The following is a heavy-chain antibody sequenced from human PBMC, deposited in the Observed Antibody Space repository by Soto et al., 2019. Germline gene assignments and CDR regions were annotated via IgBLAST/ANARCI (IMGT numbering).Heavy chain of an antibody. J-gene: IGHJ4*02. V-gene: IGHV3-30*03. CDR1: GFTFSSYG. Sequence: QVQLVESGGGVVQPGGSLRLSCAASGFTFSSYGMHWVRQAPGKGLEWVAVISYDGSNRYYGDSVKGRFTISRDNSKNTLYLQMNSLRAEDTAVYYCASTWSGYYYFDSWGQGTLATVSS. CDR3: ASTWSGYYYFDS. D-gene: IGHD3-3*01. CDR2: ISYDGSNR.